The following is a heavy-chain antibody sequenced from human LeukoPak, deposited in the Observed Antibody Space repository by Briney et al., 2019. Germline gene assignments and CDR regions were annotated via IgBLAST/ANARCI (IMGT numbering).Heavy chain of an antibody. CDR1: GFTFSNYW. V-gene: IGHV3-7*03. J-gene: IGHJ4*02. D-gene: IGHD4-17*01. Sequence: GGSLRLSCAASGFTFSNYWMTWVRQAPGKGLEWVANIKPDESEKYCVGSVKGRFTISRDNAKNSLYLQMNSLRAEDTAVYYCARAHDYGDYGLDYWGQGTLVTVSS. CDR3: ARAHDYGDYGLDY. CDR2: IKPDESEK.